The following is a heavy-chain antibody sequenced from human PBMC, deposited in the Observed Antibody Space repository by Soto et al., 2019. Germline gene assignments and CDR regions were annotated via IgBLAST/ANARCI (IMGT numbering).Heavy chain of an antibody. V-gene: IGHV1-18*01. Sequence: ASVKVSCKASGYTFTSYGISWVRQAPGQGLEWMGWISANNGNTNYAQKFQGWVTMTRDTSISTAYMELSRLRSDDTAVYYCARGVPPTYCSGGSCYPHDAFDIWGQGTMVTVSS. J-gene: IGHJ3*02. D-gene: IGHD2-15*01. CDR3: ARGVPPTYCSGGSCYPHDAFDI. CDR2: ISANNGNT. CDR1: GYTFTSYG.